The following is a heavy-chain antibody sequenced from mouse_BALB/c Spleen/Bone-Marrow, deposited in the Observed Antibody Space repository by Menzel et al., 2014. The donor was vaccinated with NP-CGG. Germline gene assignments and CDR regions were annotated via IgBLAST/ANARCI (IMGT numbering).Heavy chain of an antibody. CDR1: GYSFTGYN. CDR2: IDPYYGGT. J-gene: IGHJ4*01. CDR3: ASNYPYAMDY. Sequence: EVKLMESGPELEKPGASVKISCKASGYSFTGYNMNWVKQSNGKSLEWIGNIDPYYGGTSYNQKFKGKATLTVDKSSSTAYMQLKSLTSEDSAVYHCASNYPYAMDYWGQGTSVTVSS. D-gene: IGHD2-1*01. V-gene: IGHV1-39*01.